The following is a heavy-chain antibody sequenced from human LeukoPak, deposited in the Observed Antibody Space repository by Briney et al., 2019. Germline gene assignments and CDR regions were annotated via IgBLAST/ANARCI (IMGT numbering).Heavy chain of an antibody. CDR2: INSDGSIT. D-gene: IGHD6-19*01. J-gene: IGHJ4*02. V-gene: IGHV3-74*01. CDR1: GFTFSSYW. Sequence: GGSLRLSCAASGFTFSSYWMHWVRQAPGKGLVWVSRINSDGSITTYADSVRGRFTISRDNAKNTLYLQMNSLRAEDTAVYYCAKRDSSGSLPRLFDYWGQGTLVTVSS. CDR3: AKRDSSGSLPRLFDY.